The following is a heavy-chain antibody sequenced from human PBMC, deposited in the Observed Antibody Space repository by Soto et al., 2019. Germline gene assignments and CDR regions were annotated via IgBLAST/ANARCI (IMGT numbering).Heavy chain of an antibody. J-gene: IGHJ6*02. CDR3: ARDRGRYSSRYGMDV. CDR2: IWYDGSNK. D-gene: IGHD6-13*01. V-gene: IGHV3-33*01. CDR1: GFTFSSYG. Sequence: GSLRLSCAASGFTFSSYGMHWVRQAPGKGLEWVAVIWYDGSNKYYADSVKGRFTISRDNSKNTLYLQMNSLRAEDTAVYYCARDRGRYSSRYGMDVWGQGTTVTVSS.